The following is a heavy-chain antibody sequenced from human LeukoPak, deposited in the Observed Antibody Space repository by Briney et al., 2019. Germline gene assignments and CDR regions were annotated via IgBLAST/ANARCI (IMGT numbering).Heavy chain of an antibody. CDR2: IIPIFGIA. Sequence: ASVKVSCKASGGTFSSYAISWVRQAPGQGLEWMGGIIPIFGIANYAQKFQGRVTITADKSTSTAYMELSSLRSEDTAVYYCARGKSYDILTGYYTNYYYGMDVWGQGTTVTVSS. J-gene: IGHJ6*02. CDR1: GGTFSSYA. D-gene: IGHD3-9*01. CDR3: ARGKSYDILTGYYTNYYYGMDV. V-gene: IGHV1-69*10.